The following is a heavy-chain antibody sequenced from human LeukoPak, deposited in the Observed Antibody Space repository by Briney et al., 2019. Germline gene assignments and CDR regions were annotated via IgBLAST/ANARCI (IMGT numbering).Heavy chain of an antibody. Sequence: GGSLRFSCAASGFTFSDYSMNWVRQAPGKGLQWISYVGISSGNTKYADSVKGRFTISGDSAKNSVFLLMNNLRVDDTAVYYCARDHRYAFDNWGQGTLVTVSS. D-gene: IGHD5-12*01. CDR1: GFTFSDYS. CDR3: ARDHRYAFDN. CDR2: VGISSGNT. V-gene: IGHV3-48*04. J-gene: IGHJ4*02.